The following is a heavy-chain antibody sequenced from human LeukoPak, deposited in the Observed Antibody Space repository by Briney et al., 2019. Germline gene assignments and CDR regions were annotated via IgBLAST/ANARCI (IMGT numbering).Heavy chain of an antibody. V-gene: IGHV1-24*01. CDR2: IDPESGER. Sequence: ASVKVSCKVSGYTFTEMSIHWVRQTPGKGLEWLGGIDPESGERVYAQNFRGRVTMSEDTSTDTAYMEVSSLRSKDTAIYYCADFGVVTNWFDPWGQGTLVTVSS. J-gene: IGHJ5*02. CDR1: GYTFTEMS. D-gene: IGHD3-3*01. CDR3: ADFGVVTNWFDP.